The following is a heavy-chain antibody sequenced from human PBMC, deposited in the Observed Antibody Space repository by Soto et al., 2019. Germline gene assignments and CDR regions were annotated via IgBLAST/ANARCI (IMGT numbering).Heavy chain of an antibody. CDR3: ARDKGGSGSYYNVPYYYYGMDV. V-gene: IGHV4-59*01. CDR2: IYYSGST. Sequence: SETLSLTCTVSGGSISSYYWSWIRQPPGKGLEWIGYIYYSGSTDYNPSLKSRVTISVDTSKNQFSLKLSSVTAADTAVYYCARDKGGSGSYYNVPYYYYGMDVWGQGTTVTVSS. D-gene: IGHD3-10*01. CDR1: GGSISSYY. J-gene: IGHJ6*02.